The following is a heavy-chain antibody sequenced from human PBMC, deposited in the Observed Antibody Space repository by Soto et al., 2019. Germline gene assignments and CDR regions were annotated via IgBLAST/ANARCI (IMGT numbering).Heavy chain of an antibody. D-gene: IGHD1-7*01. CDR3: ARMPITGTRANWFDP. V-gene: IGHV4-34*01. CDR1: GGSFSGYY. J-gene: IGHJ5*02. CDR2: INHSGST. Sequence: SETLSLTCAVYGGSFSGYYWSWIRQPPGKGLEWIGEINHSGSTNYNPSLKSRVTISVDTSKNQFSLKLSSVTAADTAVYYCARMPITGTRANWFDPWGQGTLVTVSS.